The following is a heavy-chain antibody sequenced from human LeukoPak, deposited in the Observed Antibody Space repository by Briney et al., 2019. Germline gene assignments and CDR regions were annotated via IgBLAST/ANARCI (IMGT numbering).Heavy chain of an antibody. V-gene: IGHV3-21*01. Sequence: PGGSLRLSCAASGFTFSSYSMNCVRQVPGKGLEWVSSISSSSSYIYYADSVKGRFTISRDNAKNSLYLQMNSLRAEDTAVYYCARDVMVRGVIVWFDPWGQGTLVTVSS. CDR1: GFTFSSYS. J-gene: IGHJ5*02. CDR2: ISSSSSYI. D-gene: IGHD3-10*01. CDR3: ARDVMVRGVIVWFDP.